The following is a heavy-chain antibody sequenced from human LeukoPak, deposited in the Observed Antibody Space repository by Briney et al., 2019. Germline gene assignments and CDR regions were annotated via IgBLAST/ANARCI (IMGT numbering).Heavy chain of an antibody. CDR3: AKLEGSVRYGSLAFDI. V-gene: IGHV3-53*01. J-gene: IGHJ3*02. D-gene: IGHD5-18*01. Sequence: PGGSLRLSCAASGFTVSSNYMSWVRQAPGEGLEWVSVIYTGGSTYYADSVKGRFTISRDDSKNTLYLQMNSLRADDTAMYYCAKLEGSVRYGSLAFDIWGQGTMVTVSS. CDR1: GFTVSSNY. CDR2: IYTGGST.